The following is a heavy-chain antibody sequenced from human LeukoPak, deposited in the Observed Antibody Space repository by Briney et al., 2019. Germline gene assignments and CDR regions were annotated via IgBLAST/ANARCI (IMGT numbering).Heavy chain of an antibody. V-gene: IGHV1-46*01. CDR3: ARDGAYSSHWFDP. D-gene: IGHD6-13*01. CDR1: GYTFTSYH. Sequence: GASVKVSCKASGYTFTSYHMHWVRQAPGQGLEWMGIINPSGGTTNYAQKFRGRVTMTRDMSTSTVYMELSSLRSDDTAVYYCARDGAYSSHWFDPWGQGTLVTVSS. J-gene: IGHJ5*02. CDR2: INPSGGTT.